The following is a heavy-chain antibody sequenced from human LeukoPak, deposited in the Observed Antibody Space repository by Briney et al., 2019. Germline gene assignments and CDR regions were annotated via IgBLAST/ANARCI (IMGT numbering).Heavy chain of an antibody. J-gene: IGHJ6*03. Sequence: GRSLRLSCAASGFTFDDYAMHWVRQAPGKGLEWGSGISWNSGSIGYADSVKGRFTISRDNAKNSLYLQMNSLRAEDTALYYCAKDKRWLPSYYMDVWGKGTTVTVSS. CDR1: GFTFDDYA. V-gene: IGHV3-9*01. D-gene: IGHD5-24*01. CDR3: AKDKRWLPSYYMDV. CDR2: ISWNSGSI.